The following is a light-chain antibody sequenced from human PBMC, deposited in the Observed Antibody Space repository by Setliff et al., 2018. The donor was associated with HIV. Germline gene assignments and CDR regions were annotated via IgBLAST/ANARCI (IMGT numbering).Light chain of an antibody. CDR2: EVS. V-gene: IGLV2-14*03. CDR3: SSYRRTNTWV. Sequence: QSALAQPASVSGSLGQSITIFCIGTSGDIGVYEYVSWYQQHPGEAPKLMIYEVSNRPSGVPNRFSGSKSGNTASLTISGLQAEDEADYFCSSYRRTNTWVFGGGTK. J-gene: IGLJ3*02. CDR1: SGDIGVYEY.